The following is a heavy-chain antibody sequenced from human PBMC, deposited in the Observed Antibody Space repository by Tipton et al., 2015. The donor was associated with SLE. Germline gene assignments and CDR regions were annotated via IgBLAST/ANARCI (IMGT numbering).Heavy chain of an antibody. CDR2: IYYSGNT. Sequence: TLSLTCSVSGDSITNADYCWAWIRQPPGKGLEWIGYIYYSGNTYYNPSLKSRLSISMSTSKNQFSLNLTSVTAADTAVYYCARAVKQQLVRTSKWVYYMDVWGKGTTVTVSS. CDR1: GDSITNADYC. J-gene: IGHJ6*03. V-gene: IGHV4-31*03. D-gene: IGHD6-13*01. CDR3: ARAVKQQLVRTSKWVYYMDV.